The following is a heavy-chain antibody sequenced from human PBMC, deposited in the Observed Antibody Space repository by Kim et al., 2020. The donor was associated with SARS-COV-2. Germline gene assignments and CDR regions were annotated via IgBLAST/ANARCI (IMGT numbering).Heavy chain of an antibody. D-gene: IGHD6-19*01. J-gene: IGHJ4*02. CDR1: GGSISSSSYN. CDR2: INYSGSN. CDR3: AGRIAVAGYYFDY. V-gene: IGHV4-39*01. Sequence: SETLSLTCTVSGGSISSSSYNWGWIRQPTGKGLEWIGSINYSGSNYYNLSLKSRVTLSVDTSKNQFSLKLSSVTAADTAVYYCAGRIAVAGYYFDYWGQGGLVSVSP.